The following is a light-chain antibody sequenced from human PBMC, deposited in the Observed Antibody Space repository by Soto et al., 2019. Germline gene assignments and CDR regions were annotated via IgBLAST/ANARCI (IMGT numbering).Light chain of an antibody. CDR2: GAS. CDR1: QSVSSNY. Sequence: EIVLTQFPGTLSLSPGERATLSCRASQSVSSNYLAWYQQRPGQPPNLLIFGASNRAPGIPDRFSGSGSGTDFTLTSSRMEPEDFAVYYCQQYGSSIKTFGQGTKVEIK. V-gene: IGKV3-20*01. CDR3: QQYGSSIKT. J-gene: IGKJ1*01.